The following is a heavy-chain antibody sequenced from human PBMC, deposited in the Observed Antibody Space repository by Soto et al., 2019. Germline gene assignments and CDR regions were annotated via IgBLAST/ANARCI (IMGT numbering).Heavy chain of an antibody. CDR2: VYYSGTT. V-gene: IGHV4-61*01. CDR1: GGSVSNKTYY. Sequence: QVQLQESGPGLLKPSETLSLTCSVSGGSVSNKTYYWSWIRQPPGKRLEWIGYVYYSGTTNYNPSLTSRATISVDLSKNQFSLRLSSVTAADTALYYCARTTAVPNTLRSRYFFDYWGPGTLGTVSS. CDR3: ARTTAVPNTLRSRYFFDY. J-gene: IGHJ4*02. D-gene: IGHD4-17*01.